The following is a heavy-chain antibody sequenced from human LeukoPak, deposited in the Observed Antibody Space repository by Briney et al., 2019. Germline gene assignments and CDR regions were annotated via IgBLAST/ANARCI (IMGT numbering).Heavy chain of an antibody. V-gene: IGHV4-4*07. J-gene: IGHJ6*03. D-gene: IGHD6-13*01. Sequence: SETLPLTCTVSGGSISSYYWGWIRQPAGEGLEWIGRIYTSGSTNYNPSLKSRVTMSVDTSKNQFSLKLSSVTAADTAVYYCARGLGQQLSYYYYYYMDVWGKGTTVTVSS. CDR2: IYTSGST. CDR3: ARGLGQQLSYYYYYYMDV. CDR1: GGSISSYY.